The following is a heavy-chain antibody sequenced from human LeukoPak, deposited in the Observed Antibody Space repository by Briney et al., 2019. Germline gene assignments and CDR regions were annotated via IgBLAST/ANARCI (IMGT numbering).Heavy chain of an antibody. Sequence: SETLSLTCAVSGYSISSGYYWSWIRQPPGKGLEWIGEINHSGSTNYNPSLKSRVTISVDTSKNQFSLKLSSVTAADTAVYYCAREAESAFDYWGQGTLVTVSS. V-gene: IGHV4-34*01. CDR1: GYSISSGYY. CDR3: AREAESAFDY. J-gene: IGHJ4*02. CDR2: INHSGST.